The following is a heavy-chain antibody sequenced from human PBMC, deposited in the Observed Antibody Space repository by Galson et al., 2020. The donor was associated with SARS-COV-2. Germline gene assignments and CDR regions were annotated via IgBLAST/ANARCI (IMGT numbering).Heavy chain of an antibody. V-gene: IGHV3-21*01. CDR1: GFTLSRYS. J-gene: IGHJ4*02. Sequence: GGSLRLSCAASGFTLSRYSMNWVRQAPGKGLEWVSSISISGSTMYYAKSVKGRFNITRDNGKKSLYLQMNSLRAEDTAVYFCARDLRQGSVVVPAAIDSWSQGTQVTVSS. CDR3: ARDLRQGSVVVPAAIDS. CDR2: ISISGSTM. D-gene: IGHD2-2*01.